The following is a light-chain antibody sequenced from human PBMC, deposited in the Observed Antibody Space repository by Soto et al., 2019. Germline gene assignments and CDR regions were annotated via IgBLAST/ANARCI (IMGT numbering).Light chain of an antibody. CDR3: SSYSSSNAEV. CDR2: DVT. CDR1: SNDVGGYNY. V-gene: IGLV2-14*03. J-gene: IGLJ1*01. Sequence: QSVLTQPPSVSASPGQSITISCTGTSNDVGGYNYVSWYQHHPGKAPKLIICDVTDRPSGISYRFSASKSGNTASLTISGLQAEDEADYYCSSYSSSNAEVFGTGTKVTV.